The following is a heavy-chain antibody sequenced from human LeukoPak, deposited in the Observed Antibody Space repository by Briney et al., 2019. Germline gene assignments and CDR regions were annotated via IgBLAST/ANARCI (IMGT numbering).Heavy chain of an antibody. V-gene: IGHV1-2*02. CDR3: ARDRVVVAAPFGDFDY. CDR2: INPNSGGT. J-gene: IGHJ4*02. D-gene: IGHD2-15*01. Sequence: ASVKVSCKASGYTFTGYYMHWVRQAPGQGLEWMGWINPNSGGTNYAQKFQGRVTMTRDTSISTAYMELSRLRSDDTAVYYCARDRVVVAAPFGDFDYWGQGTLVTVSS. CDR1: GYTFTGYY.